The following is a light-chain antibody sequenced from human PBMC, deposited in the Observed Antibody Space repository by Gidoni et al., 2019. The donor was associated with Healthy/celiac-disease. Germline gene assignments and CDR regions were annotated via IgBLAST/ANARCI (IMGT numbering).Light chain of an antibody. J-gene: IGKJ1*01. V-gene: IGKV2-28*01. CDR3: MQALQTPRT. CDR2: LGS. Sequence: DIVMTQSPLSLPVTPGEPASSSCRSSQSLLHSNGYNYLDWYLQKPGQSPQLLIYLGSNRASGVPYRFSGSGSGTDFTLTISRVEAEDVGVYYCMQALQTPRTFXQXTKVEIK. CDR1: QSLLHSNGYNY.